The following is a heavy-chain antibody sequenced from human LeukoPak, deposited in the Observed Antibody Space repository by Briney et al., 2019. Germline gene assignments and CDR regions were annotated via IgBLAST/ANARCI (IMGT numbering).Heavy chain of an antibody. V-gene: IGHV4-59*01. J-gene: IGHJ6*04. Sequence: PSETLSLTCTVSGVSISSYCWSWIRQPPGKGLEWIGYIYYSGNTNYNPSLKSRVTISVDTSKNQFSLKLSSVTAADTAVYYCARDRVTMVRGVPSGMDVWGKGTTVTVSS. CDR1: GVSISSYC. CDR2: IYYSGNT. CDR3: ARDRVTMVRGVPSGMDV. D-gene: IGHD3-10*01.